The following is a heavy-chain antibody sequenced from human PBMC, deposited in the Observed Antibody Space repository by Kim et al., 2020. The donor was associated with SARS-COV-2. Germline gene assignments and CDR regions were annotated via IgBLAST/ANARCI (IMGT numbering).Heavy chain of an antibody. CDR3: AKGPMGVAGAGLLDY. D-gene: IGHD6-19*01. V-gene: IGHV3-23*01. Sequence: SVKGRFTISRDNSKNTLYLQMNSLRAEDTAVYYCAKGPMGVAGAGLLDYWGEGTLVTTSS. J-gene: IGHJ4*02.